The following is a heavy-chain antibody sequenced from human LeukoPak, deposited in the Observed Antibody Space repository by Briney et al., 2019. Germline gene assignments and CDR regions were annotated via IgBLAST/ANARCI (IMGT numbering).Heavy chain of an antibody. V-gene: IGHV4-4*07. CDR2: IYTSGST. J-gene: IGHJ5*02. Sequence: PSETLSLTCTASGGSISSYYWSWIRQPAGKGLEWIGRIYTSGSTNYNPSLKSRVTMSVDTSKNQFSLKLSSVTAADTAVYYCARDLVPAAGGRWFDPWGQGTLVTVSS. CDR1: GGSISSYY. D-gene: IGHD2-2*01. CDR3: ARDLVPAAGGRWFDP.